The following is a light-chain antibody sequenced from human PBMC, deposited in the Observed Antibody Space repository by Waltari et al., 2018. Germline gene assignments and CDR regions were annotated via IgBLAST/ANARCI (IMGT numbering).Light chain of an antibody. Sequence: QSVLTQPPSVSGAPGQRVTISCSRNDSNIADYFVQWYQQLPGTAPKLLIYESYKRGSGISERFSGAQSATSVSLTITGLQSDDEADYYCQSSDKDLTVLFGGGTRLTVL. CDR3: QSSDKDLTVL. CDR2: ESY. CDR1: DSNIADYF. V-gene: IGLV1-40*01. J-gene: IGLJ2*01.